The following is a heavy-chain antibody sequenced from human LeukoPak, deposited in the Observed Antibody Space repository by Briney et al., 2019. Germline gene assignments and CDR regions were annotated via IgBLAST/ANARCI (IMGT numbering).Heavy chain of an antibody. V-gene: IGHV3-11*04. D-gene: IGHD6-13*01. J-gene: IGHJ3*02. CDR3: AREGGSWLDAFDI. CDR1: GFTFSDYY. Sequence: KTGGSLRLSCAASGFTFSDYYMSWIRQAPGKGLEWVSYISSSGSTIYYDDSVKGRFTISRDNAKNSLYLQMNSLRAEDTAVYYCAREGGSWLDAFDIWGQGTMVTVSS. CDR2: ISSSGSTI.